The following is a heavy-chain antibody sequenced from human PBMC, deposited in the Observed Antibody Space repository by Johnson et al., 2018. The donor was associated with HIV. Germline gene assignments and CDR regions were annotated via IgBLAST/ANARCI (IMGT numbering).Heavy chain of an antibody. CDR2: IKQDGSEK. CDR1: GFTFSSYW. J-gene: IGHJ3*02. Sequence: VQLVESGGGLVKPGGSLRLSCAASGFTFSSYWMSWVRQAPGKGLEWVANIKQDGSEKYYVDSVKGRFTISRDNAKNSLYLQMNSLRAVDTAVYYGARIIVLMVYEDHDAFDICGQGTVVTVSS. V-gene: IGHV3-7*05. D-gene: IGHD2-8*01. CDR3: ARIIVLMVYEDHDAFDI.